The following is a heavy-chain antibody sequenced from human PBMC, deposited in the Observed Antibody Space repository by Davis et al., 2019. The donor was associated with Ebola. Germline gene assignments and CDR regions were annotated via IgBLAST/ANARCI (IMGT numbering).Heavy chain of an antibody. Sequence: ASVKVSCKASGYTFTSYYMHWVRQAPGQGLEWMGIINPSGGSTSYAQKFQGRVTMTTDTSTSTAYMELRSLRSDDTAVYYCARRGPSLRRGSGTYYPWFDPWGQGTLVTVSS. V-gene: IGHV1-46*01. D-gene: IGHD3-10*01. CDR1: GYTFTSYY. CDR2: INPSGGST. J-gene: IGHJ5*02. CDR3: ARRGPSLRRGSGTYYPWFDP.